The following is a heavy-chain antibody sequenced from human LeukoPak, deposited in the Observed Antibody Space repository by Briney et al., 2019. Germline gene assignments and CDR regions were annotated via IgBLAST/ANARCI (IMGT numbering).Heavy chain of an antibody. CDR1: DGSFSDYY. Sequence: SETLSLTCAVYDGSFSDYYWTWIRQPPGRGLDWIGEINYSGDTNFNPSLESRVTISVDTSKNQFSLRLSSVTAADTAVYYCATPFATGFSSTWPSYWGQGTLVTVSS. CDR2: INYSGDT. CDR3: ATPFATGFSSTWPSY. J-gene: IGHJ4*02. V-gene: IGHV4-34*01. D-gene: IGHD6-13*01.